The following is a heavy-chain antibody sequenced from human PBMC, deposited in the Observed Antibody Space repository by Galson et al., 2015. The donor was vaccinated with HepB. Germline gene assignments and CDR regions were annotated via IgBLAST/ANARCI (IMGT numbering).Heavy chain of an antibody. CDR3: ARGPRYCSDISCQLDYSYYNVMDV. D-gene: IGHD2-2*01. Sequence: QSGAEVKKPGESLRISCEGSGYSFTSYWISWVRQMPGKGLEWMGRIFPSDSFVKYNPSFQGHLTISADKSISTVYLQWSSLKASDTAMYYCARGPRYCSDISCQLDYSYYNVMDVWGQGTTVTVSS. J-gene: IGHJ6*02. CDR2: IFPSDSFV. CDR1: GYSFTSYW. V-gene: IGHV5-10-1*01.